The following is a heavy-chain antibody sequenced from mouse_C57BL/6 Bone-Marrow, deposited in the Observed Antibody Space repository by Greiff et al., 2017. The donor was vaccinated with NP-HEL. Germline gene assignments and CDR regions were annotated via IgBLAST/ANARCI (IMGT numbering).Heavy chain of an antibody. CDR3: ARHDYGNFYYAMDY. V-gene: IGHV2-6-1*01. CDR1: GFSLTSYG. D-gene: IGHD2-1*01. CDR2: IWSDGST. Sequence: VQLQESGPGLVAPSQSLSITCTVSGFSLTSYGVHWVRQPPGKGLEWLVVIWSDGSTTYNSALKSRLSISKDNSKSQVCLKMNSLQTDDTAMYYCARHDYGNFYYAMDYWGQGTSVTVSS. J-gene: IGHJ4*01.